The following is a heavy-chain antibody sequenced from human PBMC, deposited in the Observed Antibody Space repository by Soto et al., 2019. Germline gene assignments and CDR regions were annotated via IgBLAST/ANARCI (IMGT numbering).Heavy chain of an antibody. CDR1: GYTFTSYD. V-gene: IGHV1-8*01. J-gene: IGHJ6*02. CDR2: MNPNSGNT. D-gene: IGHD3-10*01. Sequence: QVQLVQSGAEVKKPGASVKVSCKASGYTFTSYDINWVRQATGQGLEWMGWMNPNSGNTGYAQKFQGRVTMTRNTSISTAYMELSSLRSEDTAVYYCARGRGVRGVIRRAYYYYYGMDVWGQGTTVTVSS. CDR3: ARGRGVRGVIRRAYYYYYGMDV.